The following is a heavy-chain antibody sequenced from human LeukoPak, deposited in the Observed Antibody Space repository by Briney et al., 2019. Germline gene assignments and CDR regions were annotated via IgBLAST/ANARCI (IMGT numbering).Heavy chain of an antibody. Sequence: PGGSLRLSCAASGFTFSNAWMSWVRQAPGKGLEWVGRIKSKTDGGTTDYAAPVKGRFTISRDDSKDTLYLQMNSLKTEDTAVYYCTTRCSSTSCQYYFDYWGQGTLVTVSS. V-gene: IGHV3-15*01. CDR1: GFTFSNAW. J-gene: IGHJ4*02. D-gene: IGHD2-2*01. CDR2: IKSKTDGGTT. CDR3: TTRCSSTSCQYYFDY.